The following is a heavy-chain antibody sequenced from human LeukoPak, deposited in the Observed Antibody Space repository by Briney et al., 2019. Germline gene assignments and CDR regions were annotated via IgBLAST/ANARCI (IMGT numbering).Heavy chain of an antibody. D-gene: IGHD3-22*01. V-gene: IGHV3-9*01. J-gene: IGHJ4*02. CDR1: GFTFDDYA. Sequence: GRSLRLSCAASGFTFDDYAMHWVRQAPGKGLEWVSGISWNSGSIGYADSVKGRFTISRDNAKNSLYLQMNSLRAEDTALYYCAKDGDYYYDSSGYRGRYFDYWGQGTLVIVSS. CDR2: ISWNSGSI. CDR3: AKDGDYYYDSSGYRGRYFDY.